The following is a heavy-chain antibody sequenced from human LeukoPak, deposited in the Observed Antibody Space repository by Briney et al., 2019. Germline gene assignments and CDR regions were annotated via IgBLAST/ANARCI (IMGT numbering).Heavy chain of an antibody. V-gene: IGHV4-59*08. CDR2: IYYSGIT. Sequence: PSETLSLTCAVYGGSFSSYYWSWIRQPPGKGLEWIGYIYYSGITNYNPSLKSRVTISVDTSKKQFSLKLSSVTAADTAVYHCARMTLWVGDQPGWFDPWGQGTLVTVSS. CDR3: ARMTLWVGDQPGWFDP. J-gene: IGHJ5*02. CDR1: GGSFSSYY. D-gene: IGHD3-10*01.